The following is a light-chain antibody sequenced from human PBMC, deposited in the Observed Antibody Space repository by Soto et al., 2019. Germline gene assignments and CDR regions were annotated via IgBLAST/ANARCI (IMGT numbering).Light chain of an antibody. CDR1: QSISSW. V-gene: IGKV1-5*03. Sequence: DIQMTQSPSTLSASVGDRVTITCLASQSISSWLAWYQQKPGKAPKLLIYKASSLESGVPSRFSGSGSGTEFTLTISSLQPDDFATYYCQQYNSYPWTFGQGTKVDIK. J-gene: IGKJ1*01. CDR3: QQYNSYPWT. CDR2: KAS.